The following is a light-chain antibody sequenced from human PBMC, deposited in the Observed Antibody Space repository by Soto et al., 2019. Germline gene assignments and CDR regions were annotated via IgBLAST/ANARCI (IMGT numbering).Light chain of an antibody. CDR2: EVS. V-gene: IGLV2-8*01. CDR3: SSYAGSNNLV. CDR1: SSDVGGYNY. J-gene: IGLJ2*01. Sequence: QSVLTQPPSASGSPGQSVTISCTGTSSDVGGYNYVSWYQQYPGKAPKLMIYEVSKRPSGVPDRFSGSKSCNTASLTVSGLQAEDEADYYCSSYAGSNNLVFGGGTKLTVL.